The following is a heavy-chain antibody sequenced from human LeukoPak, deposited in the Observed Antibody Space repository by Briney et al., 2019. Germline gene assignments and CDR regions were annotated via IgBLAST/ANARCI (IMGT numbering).Heavy chain of an antibody. CDR2: ISYDGSNK. V-gene: IGHV3-30*18. Sequence: GGSLRLSCAASGFTFSSYGMHWVRQAPGKGLEWAAVISYDGSNKYYADYVKGRFTISRDNSKNTLYLQMNSLRAEDTAVYYCAKGPLVGATTLWGQGTLVTVSS. CDR1: GFTFSSYG. CDR3: AKGPLVGATTL. D-gene: IGHD1-26*01. J-gene: IGHJ4*02.